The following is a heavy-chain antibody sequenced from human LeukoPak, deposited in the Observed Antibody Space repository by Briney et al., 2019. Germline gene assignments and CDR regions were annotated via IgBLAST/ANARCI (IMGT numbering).Heavy chain of an antibody. D-gene: IGHD3-16*01. CDR3: ARERIMITFGGAYYFDY. CDR1: GYTFTSYG. J-gene: IGHJ4*02. Sequence: GASVKVSCKASGYTFTSYGISWVRQAPGQGLEWMGWISAYNCNTNYAQKLQGRVTMTTDTSTGTAYMELRSLRSDDTAVYYCARERIMITFGGAYYFDYWGQGTLVTVSS. V-gene: IGHV1-18*01. CDR2: ISAYNCNT.